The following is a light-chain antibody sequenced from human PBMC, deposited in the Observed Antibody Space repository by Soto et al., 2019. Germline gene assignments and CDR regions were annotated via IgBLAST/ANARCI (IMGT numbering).Light chain of an antibody. Sequence: EIVLTQSPCTLSLSPGERATLSCRARQSVSSSYLAWYQQKHGQAPRLLIYGASSRATGIPDRFSGSGSGTDFTLTISRLEPEDFAVYYCQQYGSSPRTFGQGTKVEIK. J-gene: IGKJ1*01. V-gene: IGKV3-20*01. CDR2: GAS. CDR1: QSVSSSY. CDR3: QQYGSSPRT.